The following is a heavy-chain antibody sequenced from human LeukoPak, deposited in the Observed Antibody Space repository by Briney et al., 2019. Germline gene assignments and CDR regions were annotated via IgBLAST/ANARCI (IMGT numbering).Heavy chain of an antibody. CDR3: ASVLYCGADCYSGRYFFDY. Sequence: ASVKVSCKASGYTFTICDMHWVRQAPGQGLEWMGIINPSGDSTSYAQKSQGRVTMTRDTSTSTVYMELSSLRSEDTAVYYCASVLYCGADCYSGRYFFDYWGQGTLVTVSS. CDR1: GYTFTICD. J-gene: IGHJ4*02. CDR2: INPSGDST. V-gene: IGHV1-46*01. D-gene: IGHD2-21*02.